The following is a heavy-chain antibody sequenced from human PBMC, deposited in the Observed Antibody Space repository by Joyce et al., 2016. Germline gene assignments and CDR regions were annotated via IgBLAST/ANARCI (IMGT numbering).Heavy chain of an antibody. J-gene: IGHJ4*02. V-gene: IGHV1-18*04. D-gene: IGHD3-16*02. Sequence: QVQLVQSGAEVKKPGASVKVSCQASGYTFPSYGITWVRQAPGQGREWMGWINTSNGKTNYEQSVQGTVTTTTDTSTSTAYMELRSLRADDTAVYYCARDRDMVTFGGVIVTPGYWGQGTLVTVST. CDR1: GYTFPSYG. CDR3: ARDRDMVTFGGVIVTPGY. CDR2: INTSNGKT.